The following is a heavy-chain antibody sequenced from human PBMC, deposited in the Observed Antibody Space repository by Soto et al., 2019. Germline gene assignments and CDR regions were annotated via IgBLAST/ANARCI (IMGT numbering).Heavy chain of an antibody. Sequence: GGSLRLSCAASGFAFSDPYMNQVRNTPGKGLGWAGRARTKGSGYNTAHAASVKGRFTISREESKNSLFLQMNSLKTEDTAGDSCARRMGTSCDRWGQGTRVSVAS. CDR3: ARRMGTSCDR. CDR1: GFAFSDPY. D-gene: IGHD2-8*01. J-gene: IGHJ5*02. CDR2: ARTKGSGYNT. V-gene: IGHV3-72*01.